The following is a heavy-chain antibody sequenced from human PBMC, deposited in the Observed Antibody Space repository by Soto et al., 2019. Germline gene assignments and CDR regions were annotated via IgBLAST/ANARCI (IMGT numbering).Heavy chain of an antibody. Sequence: QVQLQESGPGLVKPSQTLSLTCTVSGGSISSGRNFWSWIRQHPGKGLEWIGYIYSSGSTSYNPSRMSRSITSLGTSHNKVSRRLSSVPAADTAVYFCARGGEFVMGLYLGMDVWGQGTTVIVSS. CDR3: ARGGEFVMGLYLGMDV. CDR1: GGSISSGRNF. V-gene: IGHV4-31*03. J-gene: IGHJ6*02. D-gene: IGHD3-16*01. CDR2: IYSSGST.